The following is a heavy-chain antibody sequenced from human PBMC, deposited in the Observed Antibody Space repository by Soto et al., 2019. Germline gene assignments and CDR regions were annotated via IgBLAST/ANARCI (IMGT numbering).Heavy chain of an antibody. J-gene: IGHJ3*02. CDR2: IYYSGST. CDR1: GGSISSGGYY. V-gene: IGHV4-31*03. D-gene: IGHD6-13*01. Sequence: PSETLSLTCTVSGGSISSGGYYWSWIRQHPGKGLEWIGYIYYSGSTYYNPSLKSRVTISVDTSKNQFSLKLSSVTAADTAVYYCARSSVSSSSWYKSVGVKAFDIWGQGTMVTVSS. CDR3: ARSSVSSSSWYKSVGVKAFDI.